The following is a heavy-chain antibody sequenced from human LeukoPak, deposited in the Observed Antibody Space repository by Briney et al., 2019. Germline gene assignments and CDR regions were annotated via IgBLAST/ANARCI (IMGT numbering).Heavy chain of an antibody. Sequence: PSETLSLTCAVSGGSISSSNWWSWVRQPPGKGLEWIGYIYYSGSTNYNPSLKSRVTISVDTSKNQFSLKLSSVTAADTAVYYCARNTQRGYSYGHFDYWGQGTLVTVSS. CDR1: GGSISSSNW. V-gene: IGHV4-4*02. D-gene: IGHD5-18*01. J-gene: IGHJ4*02. CDR3: ARNTQRGYSYGHFDY. CDR2: IYYSGST.